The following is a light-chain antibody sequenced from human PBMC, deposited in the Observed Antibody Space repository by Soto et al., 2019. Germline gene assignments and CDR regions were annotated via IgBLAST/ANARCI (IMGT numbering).Light chain of an antibody. CDR1: QSVLLSSTNKNY. Sequence: DIVMTQSPDSLAASLGERATINCKSSQSVLLSSTNKNYLAWYQQKPGQPPKLLVYWASARESGVPDRFSGSGSETHFPLTISSLQAEDAAVYYCQHYSTFPRPVGQGTKVELK. CDR3: QHYSTFPRP. CDR2: WAS. V-gene: IGKV4-1*01. J-gene: IGKJ1*01.